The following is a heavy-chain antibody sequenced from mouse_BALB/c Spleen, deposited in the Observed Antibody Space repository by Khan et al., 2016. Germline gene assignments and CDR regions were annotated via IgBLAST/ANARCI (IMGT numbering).Heavy chain of an antibody. CDR3: ARGPEVDGVGFAY. J-gene: IGHJ3*01. D-gene: IGHD1-2*01. CDR2: IDPANGNT. CDR1: GFNIKDTY. Sequence: MQLEESGAELVKPGASVKLSCTASGFNIKDTYMHWVKQRPEQGLEWIGRIDPANGNTKYDPKFQGKATITADTSSNTAYLQLSSLTSEDTAVYYGARGPEVDGVGFAYWGQGTLVTVSA. V-gene: IGHV14-3*02.